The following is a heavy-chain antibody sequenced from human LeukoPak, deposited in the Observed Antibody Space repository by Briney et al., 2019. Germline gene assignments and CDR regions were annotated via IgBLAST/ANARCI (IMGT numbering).Heavy chain of an antibody. CDR3: TKEAVYVIVVVPAALDY. V-gene: IGHV3-23*01. CDR2: ISGSGGST. D-gene: IGHD2-2*01. CDR1: EFTVSSYA. Sequence: GGSLRLSCAASEFTVSSYAMSWVRQAPGKGLEWVSAISGSGGSTYYADSVKGRFTISRDNSKNTLYLQMNSLRAEDTAVYYCTKEAVYVIVVVPAALDYWGQGTLVTVSS. J-gene: IGHJ4*02.